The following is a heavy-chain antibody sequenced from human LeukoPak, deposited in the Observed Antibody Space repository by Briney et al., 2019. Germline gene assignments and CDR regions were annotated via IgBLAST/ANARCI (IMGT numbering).Heavy chain of an antibody. CDR2: IYYSGST. CDR3: ARLGGASGLPAATPYYYYYMDV. D-gene: IGHD2-2*01. V-gene: IGHV4-59*08. Sequence: SETLSLTCTVSGGSISSYYWSWIRQPPGKGLEWIGYIYYSGSTNYNPSLKSRVTISVDTSKNQFSLKLSSVTAADTAVYYCARLGGASGLPAATPYYYYYMDVWGKGTTVTVSS. CDR1: GGSISSYY. J-gene: IGHJ6*03.